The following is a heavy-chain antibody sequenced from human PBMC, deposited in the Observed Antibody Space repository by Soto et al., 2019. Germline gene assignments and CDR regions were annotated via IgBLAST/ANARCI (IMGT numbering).Heavy chain of an antibody. V-gene: IGHV5-51*01. Sequence: GESLKISCTGVGYIFTSYWIGWVRQAPGKGLEWMGIIYPGDSDTRYSPSFQGQVTISADKSITTAYLQWSSLKASDTAMYYCARGYCTTTICDPWFDPWGQGTLVTVSS. J-gene: IGHJ5*02. CDR1: GYIFTSYW. CDR2: IYPGDSDT. D-gene: IGHD2-2*01. CDR3: ARGYCTTTICDPWFDP.